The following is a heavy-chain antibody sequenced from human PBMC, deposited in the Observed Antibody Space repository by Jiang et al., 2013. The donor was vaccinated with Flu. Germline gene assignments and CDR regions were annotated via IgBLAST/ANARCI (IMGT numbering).Heavy chain of an antibody. Sequence: RLSCAASGFTFSRHGMHWVRQAPGKGLEWVTIIWYDGSNKYYADSVKGRFTISRDNSKNTLYLQMNSLRVEDTAVYYCARSACGGNCYDAFDIWGQGTMVTVSS. V-gene: IGHV3-33*01. D-gene: IGHD2-21*01. CDR3: ARSACGGNCYDAFDI. CDR1: GFTFSRHG. CDR2: IWYDGSNK. J-gene: IGHJ3*02.